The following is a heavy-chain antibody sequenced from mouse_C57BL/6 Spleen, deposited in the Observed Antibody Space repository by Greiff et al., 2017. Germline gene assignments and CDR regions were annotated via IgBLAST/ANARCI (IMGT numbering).Heavy chain of an antibody. CDR3: ARMEDWDGFAY. J-gene: IGHJ3*01. Sequence: VQLQQPGAELVMPGASVKLSCKASGYTFTSYWMHWVKQRPGQGLEWIGEIDPSDSYTNYNQKFKGKSTLTVDKSSSTAYMQLSSLTSADSAVYYCARMEDWDGFAYWGQGTLVTVSA. D-gene: IGHD4-1*01. CDR2: IDPSDSYT. V-gene: IGHV1-69*01. CDR1: GYTFTSYW.